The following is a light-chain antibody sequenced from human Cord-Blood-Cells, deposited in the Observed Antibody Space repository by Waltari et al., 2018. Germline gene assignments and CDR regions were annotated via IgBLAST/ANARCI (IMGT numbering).Light chain of an antibody. CDR3: SSRDSSGNRLV. CDR2: GKN. CDR1: SLRSYY. Sequence: SSELTQDPAVSVALGQTVRITCQGDSLRSYYASWYQQKPGQAPVLVIYGKNNRPSGIPDRFSGSSSGNTASLTITGAQAEDEADYYCSSRDSSGNRLVFGGGTKLTVL. J-gene: IGLJ3*02. V-gene: IGLV3-19*01.